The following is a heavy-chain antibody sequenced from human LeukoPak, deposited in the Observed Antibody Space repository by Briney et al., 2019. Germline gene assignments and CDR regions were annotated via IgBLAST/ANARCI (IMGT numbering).Heavy chain of an antibody. CDR2: ISGSGNTM. CDR1: GFIFSDYE. D-gene: IGHD1-14*01. V-gene: IGHV3-48*03. J-gene: IGHJ5*02. Sequence: GGSLRLSCVASGFIFSDYEMNWVRQAPGKGLEYISYISGSGNTMNYADSVKGRFIISRDNAKNSLHLQMNSLRAEDTAFYYCAGDRPGTTYGFAHWGQGTLVSVSS. CDR3: AGDRPGTTYGFAH.